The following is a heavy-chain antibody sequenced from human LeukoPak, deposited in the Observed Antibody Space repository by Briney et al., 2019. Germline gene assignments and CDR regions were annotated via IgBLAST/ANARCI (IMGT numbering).Heavy chain of an antibody. D-gene: IGHD1-26*01. V-gene: IGHV3-30*03. CDR1: GFTFSSYG. Sequence: PGRSLRLSCAASGFTFSSYGMHWVRQAPGKGLEWVAVISYDGSSKYYADSVKGRFTISRDNSKNTLYLQMNSLRAEDTAVYYCARDRGIVGATIWYFDLWGRGTLVTVSS. CDR3: ARDRGIVGATIWYFDL. J-gene: IGHJ2*01. CDR2: ISYDGSSK.